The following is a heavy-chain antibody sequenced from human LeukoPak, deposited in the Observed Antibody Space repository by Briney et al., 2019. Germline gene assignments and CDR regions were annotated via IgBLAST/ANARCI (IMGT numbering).Heavy chain of an antibody. D-gene: IGHD6-19*01. Sequence: PSETLSLTCTASGYSISGGYYRGWLRQPPRKVLEWIGTIFQSVSTYYNPSLKSRVTTSVDTSKNQFSLKLSSVTAADTAVYYCARNNSNGFDFWSQGTLVTVSS. CDR3: ARNNSNGFDF. J-gene: IGHJ4*02. CDR1: GYSISGGYY. CDR2: IFQSVST. V-gene: IGHV4-38-2*02.